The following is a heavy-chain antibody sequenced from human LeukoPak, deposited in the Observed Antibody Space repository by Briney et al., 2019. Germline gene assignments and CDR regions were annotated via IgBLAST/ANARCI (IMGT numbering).Heavy chain of an antibody. CDR2: ISSSSSYI. V-gene: IGHV3-21*01. J-gene: IGHJ4*02. CDR1: GFTFSSYS. CDR3: ARELAYCGGDCYPNNYYFDY. Sequence: PVGSLRLSCAASGFTFSSYSMNWVRQAPGKGLEWVSSISSSSSYIYYADSVKGRFTISRDNAKNSLYLQMNSLRAEDTAVYYCARELAYCGGDCYPNNYYFDYWGQGTLVTVSS. D-gene: IGHD2-21*02.